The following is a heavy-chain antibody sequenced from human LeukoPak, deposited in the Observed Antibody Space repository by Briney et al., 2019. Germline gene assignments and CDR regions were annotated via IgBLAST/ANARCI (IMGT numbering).Heavy chain of an antibody. D-gene: IGHD2-15*01. CDR3: ARGFYDGGSCFYFDY. J-gene: IGHJ4*02. CDR1: GASISSSC. V-gene: IGHV4-4*07. CDR2: IFIRGSS. Sequence: SETLSLTCTVSGASISSSCWSWIRQPAGRGLEWIGRIFIRGSSSYNPSLKSRLTLSADTSKNKFSLKLTSVTAADTAVYYCARGFYDGGSCFYFDYWGRGILVTVSS.